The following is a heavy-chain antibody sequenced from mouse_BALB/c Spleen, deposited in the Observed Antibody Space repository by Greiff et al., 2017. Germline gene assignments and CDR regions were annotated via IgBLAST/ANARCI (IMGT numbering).Heavy chain of an antibody. CDR1: GFTFSSYA. D-gene: IGHD1-1*01. CDR3: ARGQSGSSYVGFAY. CDR2: ISSGGST. Sequence: EVQLVESGGGLVKPGGSLKLSCAASGFTFSSYAMSWVRQTPEKRLEWVASISSGGSTYYPDSVKGRFTISRDNARNILYLQMSSLRSEDTAMYYCARGQSGSSYVGFAYWGQGTLVTVSA. J-gene: IGHJ3*01. V-gene: IGHV5-6-5*01.